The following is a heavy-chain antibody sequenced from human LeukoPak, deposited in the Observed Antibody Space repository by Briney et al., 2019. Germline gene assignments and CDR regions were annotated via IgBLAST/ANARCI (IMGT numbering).Heavy chain of an antibody. J-gene: IGHJ6*03. CDR1: GYTFTGYY. D-gene: IGHD6-6*01. CDR3: ARYSSSSYNWYYYYMDV. Sequence: ASVNVSCKASGYTFTGYYMHWVRQAPGQGLEWMGWINPNSGGTNYAQKFQGRVTMTRDTSISTAYMELSRLRSDDTAVYYCARYSSSSYNWYYYYMDVWGKGTTVTVSS. CDR2: INPNSGGT. V-gene: IGHV1-2*02.